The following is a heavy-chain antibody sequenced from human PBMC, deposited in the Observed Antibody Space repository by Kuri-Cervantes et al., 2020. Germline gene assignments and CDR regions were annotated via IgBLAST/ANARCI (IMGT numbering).Heavy chain of an antibody. CDR1: GFTFSSYA. J-gene: IGHJ4*02. CDR3: ARLWGRLGWWVTRTFDY. D-gene: IGHD2-15*01. CDR2: ISYDGSNK. Sequence: GESLKISCAASGFTFSSYAMHWVRQAPGKGLEWVAVISYDGSNKYYADSVKGRFTISRDNSKNTLHLQMNSLRAEDTAVYYCARLWGRLGWWVTRTFDYWGQGTLVTVSS. V-gene: IGHV3-30-3*01.